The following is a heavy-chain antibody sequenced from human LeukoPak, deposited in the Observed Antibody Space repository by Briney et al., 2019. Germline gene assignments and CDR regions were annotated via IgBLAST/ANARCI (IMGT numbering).Heavy chain of an antibody. J-gene: IGHJ3*02. D-gene: IGHD4-17*01. CDR1: GFTFSGYS. V-gene: IGHV3-21*01. CDR2: ISSSSSYI. CDR3: AREVASTVTTFDAFDI. Sequence: GGSLRLSCAASGFTFSGYSMNWVRQAPGKGLEWVSSISSSSSYIYYADSVKGRFTISRDNAKNSLYLQMNSLRAEDTAVYCCAREVASTVTTFDAFDIWGQGTMVTVSS.